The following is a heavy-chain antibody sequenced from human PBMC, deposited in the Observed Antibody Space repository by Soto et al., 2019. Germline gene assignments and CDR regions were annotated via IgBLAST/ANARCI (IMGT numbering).Heavy chain of an antibody. Sequence: ASVKVSGKVSGYTLTELSMHWVRQAPGKGLEWMGGFVPEDGETIYAQKFQGRVTMTEDTSTSTAYMELSSLRSEDTAVYYCAAAATYYYDSSGPHLIYGMDVWGQGTTVTVSS. CDR1: GYTLTELS. V-gene: IGHV1-24*01. J-gene: IGHJ6*02. D-gene: IGHD3-22*01. CDR2: FVPEDGET. CDR3: AAAATYYYDSSGPHLIYGMDV.